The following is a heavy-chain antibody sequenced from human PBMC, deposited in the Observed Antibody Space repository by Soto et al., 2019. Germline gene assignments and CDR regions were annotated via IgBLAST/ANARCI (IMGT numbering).Heavy chain of an antibody. CDR3: ARTFDTITYYFDY. Sequence: GGSLRLSCAASESSFSWYAMHWIRQAPGKGLEWVAVISFDGNIIHYADSVKGRFIISRDNSKNTLYLQMHSLSGEDTAVYYCARTFDTITYYFDYWGQGTLVTVS. V-gene: IGHV3-30-3*01. CDR1: ESSFSWYA. D-gene: IGHD3-9*01. J-gene: IGHJ4*02. CDR2: ISFDGNII.